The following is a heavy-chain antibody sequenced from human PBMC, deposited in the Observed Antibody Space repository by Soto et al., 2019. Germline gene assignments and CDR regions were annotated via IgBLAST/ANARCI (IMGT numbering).Heavy chain of an antibody. J-gene: IGHJ4*02. CDR2: IYPGDSDT. D-gene: IGHD3-10*01. CDR1: GYSFTSYW. Sequence: EVQLVQSGAEVKKPGESLKISCKGSGYSFTSYWIGWVRQMPGKGLEWMGIIYPGDSDTRYSPSFQGQVTISADKSISTAYLQWSSLKASDTAMYYCARHLRVITMVRGVANNYFDYWGQGTLVTVSS. CDR3: ARHLRVITMVRGVANNYFDY. V-gene: IGHV5-51*01.